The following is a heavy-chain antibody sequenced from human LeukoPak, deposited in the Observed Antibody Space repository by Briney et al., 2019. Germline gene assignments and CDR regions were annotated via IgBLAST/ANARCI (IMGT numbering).Heavy chain of an antibody. Sequence: GGSLRLSCAASGFTFSSYAMSWVRQAPGKGLEWVSAISGSGGSTYYADSVKGRFTISRDNSKNTLYLQMNSLRAEDTAVYYCAKESGRYCSGGSCYGGPGGIDYWGQGTLVTVSS. D-gene: IGHD2-15*01. J-gene: IGHJ4*02. CDR3: AKESGRYCSGGSCYGGPGGIDY. CDR1: GFTFSSYA. CDR2: ISGSGGST. V-gene: IGHV3-23*01.